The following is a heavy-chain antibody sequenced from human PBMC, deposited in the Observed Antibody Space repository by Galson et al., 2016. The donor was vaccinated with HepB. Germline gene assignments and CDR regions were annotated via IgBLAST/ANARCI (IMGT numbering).Heavy chain of an antibody. CDR3: ARGWLFNSFDV. V-gene: IGHV3-48*02. Sequence: SLRLSCAASGFTLSAYSMDWVRQTPGKGLEWLSYISGHGDTIYYADSVKGRFTVSRDNARNSLYLQMRSLRDEDTAVYFCARGWLFNSFDVWGQGTMVTVSS. D-gene: IGHD2-21*01. CDR1: GFTLSAYS. J-gene: IGHJ3*01. CDR2: ISGHGDTI.